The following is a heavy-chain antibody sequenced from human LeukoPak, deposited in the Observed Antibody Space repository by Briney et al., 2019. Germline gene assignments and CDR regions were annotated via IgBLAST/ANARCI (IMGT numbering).Heavy chain of an antibody. Sequence: ASVTVSCKASGYTFTSYAMHWVRQAPGQRLEWMGWINAGNGNTKYSQKFQGRVTITRDTSASTAYMELSSLRSEDTAVYYCARFSGVLRFCRCMDVWGQGTTVTVSS. CDR2: INAGNGNT. CDR3: ARFSGVLRFCRCMDV. CDR1: GYTFTSYA. J-gene: IGHJ6*02. V-gene: IGHV1-3*01. D-gene: IGHD3-3*01.